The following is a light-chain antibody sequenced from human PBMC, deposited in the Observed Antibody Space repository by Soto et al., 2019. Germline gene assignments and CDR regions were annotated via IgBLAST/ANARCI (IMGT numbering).Light chain of an antibody. CDR2: DAS. J-gene: IGKJ2*01. CDR3: QQTYHSPMT. CDR1: RSIISDF. Sequence: EIVLTQSPGTLSLSPGETASLSCGASRSIISDFLAWYQQKGGQPPRLLIYDASKRATGIPARVSGSGSGTAYTLTFSRVETEDSALYYCQQTYHSPMTFGQGTRLEIK. V-gene: IGKV3-20*01.